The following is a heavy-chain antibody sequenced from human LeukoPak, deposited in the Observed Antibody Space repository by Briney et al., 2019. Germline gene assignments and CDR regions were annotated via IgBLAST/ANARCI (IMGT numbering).Heavy chain of an antibody. CDR2: IYHSGST. V-gene: IGHV4-38-2*02. Sequence: SETLSLTCTVSGYSISSGYYWGWLRQPPGKWLEWVGCIYHSGSTYYNPPLKSRVPISVDTSKNQYSLKLSSVTAADTAVDYCATRYYYDSSGYYAFDIWGQGTMVTVST. CDR3: ATRYYYDSSGYYAFDI. D-gene: IGHD3-22*01. CDR1: GYSISSGYY. J-gene: IGHJ3*02.